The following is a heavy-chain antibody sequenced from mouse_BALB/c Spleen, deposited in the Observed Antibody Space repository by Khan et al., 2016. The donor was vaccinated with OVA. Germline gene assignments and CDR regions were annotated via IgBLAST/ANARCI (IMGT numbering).Heavy chain of an antibody. J-gene: IGHJ3*01. CDR3: ARSGIGTFAY. Sequence: QVQLQQSGAELARPGASVKLSCKASGYTFTDYYINWVKQRTGQGLEWIGEIYPGSGNTYYNEKFKDKATLTADKSSSTAFMQLNSLTSEDASVYFCARSGIGTFAYWGQGTVVTVSA. CDR2: IYPGSGNT. D-gene: IGHD1-1*02. CDR1: GYTFTDYY. V-gene: IGHV1-77*01.